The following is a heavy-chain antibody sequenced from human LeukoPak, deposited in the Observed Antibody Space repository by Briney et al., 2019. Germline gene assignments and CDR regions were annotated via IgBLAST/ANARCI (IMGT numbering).Heavy chain of an antibody. CDR3: AKMGQQWLVPYYYYYMDV. CDR1: GFTFSNYW. J-gene: IGHJ6*03. D-gene: IGHD6-19*01. CDR2: ISNDGSSI. Sequence: GGSLRPSCAASGFTFSNYWMHWVRQGPGKGLVWVARISNDGSSISYADSVKGRFTISRDNSKNTLYLQMNSLRAEDTAVYYCAKMGQQWLVPYYYYYMDVWGKGTTVTVSS. V-gene: IGHV3-74*01.